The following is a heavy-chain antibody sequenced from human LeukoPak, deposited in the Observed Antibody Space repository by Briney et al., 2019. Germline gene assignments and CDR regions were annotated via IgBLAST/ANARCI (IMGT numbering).Heavy chain of an antibody. CDR2: IRHDSSDI. D-gene: IGHD3-10*01. V-gene: IGHV3-48*01. CDR1: GFTFSTYS. CDR3: ARDWFGELI. Sequence: GGSLRLSCAVSGFTFSTYSMNWVRQAPRKGLEWISFIRHDSSDIYYADSVKGRFTISRDNARDSLYLQMNSLRAEDTAVYYCARDWFGELIWGQGTLVTVSS. J-gene: IGHJ4*02.